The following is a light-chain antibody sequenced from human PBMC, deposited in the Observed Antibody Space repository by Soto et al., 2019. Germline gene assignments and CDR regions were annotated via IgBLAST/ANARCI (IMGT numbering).Light chain of an antibody. CDR1: SSDVGGYNY. Sequence: QSALTQPASVSGSPGQSITISCTGTSSDVGGYNYVSWYQQFLGNVPRLLIYKVTNRPSGVSYRFSGSKSGNTASLTISGLQAEDEADYFCTSSTTGSLYVFGTGTKVTVL. J-gene: IGLJ1*01. V-gene: IGLV2-14*01. CDR2: KVT. CDR3: TSSTTGSLYV.